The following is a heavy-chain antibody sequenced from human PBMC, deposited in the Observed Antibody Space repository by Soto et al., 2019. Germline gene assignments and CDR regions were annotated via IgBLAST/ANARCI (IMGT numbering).Heavy chain of an antibody. D-gene: IGHD1-20*01. CDR3: ARGLRYNWNDLLYYYYGMDV. V-gene: IGHV1-69*06. CDR2: IIPIFGTA. Sequence: ASVKVSCRASGGTFSSYAISWVRQAPGQGLEWMGGIIPIFGTANYAQKFQGRVTITADKSTSTAYMELSSLRSEDTAVYYCARGLRYNWNDLLYYYYGMDVWGQGTTVTVSS. CDR1: GGTFSSYA. J-gene: IGHJ6*02.